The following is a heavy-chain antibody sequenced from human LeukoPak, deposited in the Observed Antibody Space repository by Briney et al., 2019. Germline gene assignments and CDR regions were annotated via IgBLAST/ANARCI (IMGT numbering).Heavy chain of an antibody. CDR1: GYAFTSYD. D-gene: IGHD3-10*01. CDR2: MNPNSGNT. V-gene: IGHV1-8*01. CDR3: AIRYGSGEKYYYYYYMDV. Sequence: ASVKVSCKASGYAFTSYDINWVRQATGQGLEWMGWMNPNSGNTGYAQKFQGRVTMTRNTSISTAYMELSSLRSEDTAVYYCAIRYGSGEKYYYYYYMDVWGKGTTVTVSS. J-gene: IGHJ6*03.